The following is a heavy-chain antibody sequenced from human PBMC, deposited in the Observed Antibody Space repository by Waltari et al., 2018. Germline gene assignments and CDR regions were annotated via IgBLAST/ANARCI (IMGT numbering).Heavy chain of an antibody. D-gene: IGHD5-12*01. J-gene: IGHJ6*02. CDR1: GFTLNKHG. CDR3: ARELGWLQGGVYFRAMDI. Sequence: QGQLVESGGGVVQPGGSLRLSCTASGFTLNKHGMQWVRQAPGRGLECVAASWYDGTNKNQANSWRGRVAISRDNSRNTLFLQMDNLRPEDTAVYYCARELGWLQGGVYFRAMDIWGQGTRVTVSS. CDR2: SWYDGTNK. V-gene: IGHV3-33*01.